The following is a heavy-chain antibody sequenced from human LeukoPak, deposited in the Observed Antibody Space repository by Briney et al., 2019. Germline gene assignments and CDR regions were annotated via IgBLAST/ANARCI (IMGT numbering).Heavy chain of an antibody. CDR1: GGTFSSYA. CDR2: ISAYNGNT. J-gene: IGHJ4*02. Sequence: HVVSVKVSCKASGGTFSSYAISWVRQAPGQGLEWMGWISAYNGNTNYAQKLQGRVTMTTDTSTSTAYMELRSLRSDDTAVYYCARVKAQEDYWGQGTLVTVSS. CDR3: ARVKAQEDY. V-gene: IGHV1-18*01.